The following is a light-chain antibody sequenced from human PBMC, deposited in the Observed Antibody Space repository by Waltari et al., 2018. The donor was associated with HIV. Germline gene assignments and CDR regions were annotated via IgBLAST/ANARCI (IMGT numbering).Light chain of an antibody. J-gene: IGLJ3*02. Sequence: QSVLTQSPSASGTPGQRVTISCSGSSSNIGSNTVNWYQQLPGTAPKLLTYSNNQRPSGVPDRFSGSKSGTSASLAISGLQSEDEADYYCAAWDDSLNGLWVFGGGTKLTVL. CDR3: AAWDDSLNGLWV. CDR2: SNN. V-gene: IGLV1-44*01. CDR1: SSNIGSNT.